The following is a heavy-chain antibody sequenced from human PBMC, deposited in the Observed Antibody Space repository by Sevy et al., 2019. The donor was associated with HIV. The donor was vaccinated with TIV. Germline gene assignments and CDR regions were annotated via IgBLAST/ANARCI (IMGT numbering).Heavy chain of an antibody. CDR3: ARNSYQRGYSYGLLGWFDP. V-gene: IGHV3-30-3*01. J-gene: IGHJ5*02. D-gene: IGHD5-18*01. Sequence: EGSLRLSCAASGFTFSSYAMHWVRQAPGKGLEWVAVISYDGSNKYYADSVKGRFTISRDNSKNTLYLQMNSLRAEDTAVYYCARNSYQRGYSYGLLGWFDPWGQGTLVTVSS. CDR2: ISYDGSNK. CDR1: GFTFSSYA.